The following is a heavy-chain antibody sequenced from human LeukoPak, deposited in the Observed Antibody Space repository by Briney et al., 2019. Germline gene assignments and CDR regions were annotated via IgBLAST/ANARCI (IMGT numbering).Heavy chain of an antibody. CDR3: ARPNGDFYNWFDP. Sequence: ASVMVSCKASGYTFTDYYIHWVRQAPGQGFEGMGWINPNSGDRNYAQRFQDRVTLTRDTSISTAYMELTNLRTDDTAIYYCARPNGDFYNWFDPWGQGTLVTVSS. CDR1: GYTFTDYY. V-gene: IGHV1-2*02. CDR2: INPNSGDR. J-gene: IGHJ5*02. D-gene: IGHD2-21*02.